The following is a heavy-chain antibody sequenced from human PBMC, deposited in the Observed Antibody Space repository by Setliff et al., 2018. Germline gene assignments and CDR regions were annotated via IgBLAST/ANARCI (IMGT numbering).Heavy chain of an antibody. CDR1: GGSISSSSYY. CDR3: ARRETYCNFWSGYYAY. CDR2: IYYSGST. V-gene: IGHV4-39*07. Sequence: KASETLSLTCTVSGGSISSSSYYWGWIRQPPGKGLEWIGSIYYSGSTYYNPSLKSRVTISVDTSKNQFSLKLSSVTAADTAVYYCARRETYCNFWSGYYAYWGQGTLVTVSS. J-gene: IGHJ4*02. D-gene: IGHD3-3*01.